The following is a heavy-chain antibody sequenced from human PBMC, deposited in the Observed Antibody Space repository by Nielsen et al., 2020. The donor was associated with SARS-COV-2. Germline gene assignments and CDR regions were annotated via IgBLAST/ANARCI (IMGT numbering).Heavy chain of an antibody. CDR3: AKVGDLSGWYGDYFDY. Sequence: GGSLRLSCAASGFTFDDYAMHWVRQAPGKGLEWVSGISWNSGSIGYADSVKGRFTISRDNAKNSLYLQMNSLRAEDTALYYCAKVGDLSGWYGDYFDYWGQGTLVTVSS. CDR1: GFTFDDYA. J-gene: IGHJ4*02. CDR2: ISWNSGSI. V-gene: IGHV3-9*01. D-gene: IGHD6-19*01.